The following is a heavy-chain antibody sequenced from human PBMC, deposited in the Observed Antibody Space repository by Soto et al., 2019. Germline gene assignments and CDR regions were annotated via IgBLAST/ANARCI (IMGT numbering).Heavy chain of an antibody. Sequence: AASVKVSCKASGYTFTSYAMHWVRQAPGQRLEWMGWINAGNGNTKYSQKFQGRVTITRDTSASTAYMELSSLRSEDTAVYYCARAGDSSGWFLNYYYYGMDVWGQGTTVTVSS. CDR1: GYTFTSYA. D-gene: IGHD6-19*01. V-gene: IGHV1-3*01. CDR3: ARAGDSSGWFLNYYYYGMDV. J-gene: IGHJ6*02. CDR2: INAGNGNT.